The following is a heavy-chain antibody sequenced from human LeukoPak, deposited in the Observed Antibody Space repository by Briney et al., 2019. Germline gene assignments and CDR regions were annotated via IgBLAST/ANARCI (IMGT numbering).Heavy chain of an antibody. V-gene: IGHV3-21*01. Sequence: CTXXRYSXXXVGQAPXKGVXXXXSISSSSSYIYYADSVKGGLTISRDNSKNTLYMQMKRLRAEDTAVYYCAKVTYYYDSSGYYYFDYWGQGTLVTVSS. CDR2: ISSSSSYI. CDR3: AKVTYYYDSSGYYYFDY. D-gene: IGHD3-22*01. J-gene: IGHJ4*02. CDR1: CTXXRYS.